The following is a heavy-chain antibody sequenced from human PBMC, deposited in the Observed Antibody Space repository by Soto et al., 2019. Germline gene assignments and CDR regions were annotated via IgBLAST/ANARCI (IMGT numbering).Heavy chain of an antibody. V-gene: IGHV5-51*01. J-gene: IGHJ6*03. Sequence: GESLKISCKGSGYSFTSYWIGWVRQMPGKGLEWMGIIYPGDSDTRYSPSFQGQVTISADKSISTAYLQWSSLKASDTAMYYCARHNNPLNPGSYYYMDVWGKGTTVTVSS. CDR1: GYSFTSYW. CDR2: IYPGDSDT. D-gene: IGHD1-20*01. CDR3: ARHNNPLNPGSYYYMDV.